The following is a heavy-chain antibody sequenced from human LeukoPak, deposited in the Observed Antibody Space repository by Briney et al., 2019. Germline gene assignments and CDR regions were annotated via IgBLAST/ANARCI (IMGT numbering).Heavy chain of an antibody. D-gene: IGHD2-15*01. J-gene: IGHJ6*02. Sequence: GGSLRLSCAASGFTFGSYGMHWVRQAPGKGLEWVAVISYDGSNKYYADSVKGRFTISRDNSKNTLYLQMNSLRAEDTAVYYCAKDVADIEVVVAATLYYGMDVWGQGTTVTVSS. CDR3: AKDVADIEVVVAATLYYGMDV. CDR1: GFTFGSYG. CDR2: ISYDGSNK. V-gene: IGHV3-30*18.